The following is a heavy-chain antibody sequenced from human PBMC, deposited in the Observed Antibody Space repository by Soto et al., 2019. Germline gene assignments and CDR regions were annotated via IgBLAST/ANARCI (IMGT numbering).Heavy chain of an antibody. V-gene: IGHV4-39*01. CDR2: IYYSGST. CDR3: ARSPAGVPAAILRSWYFDL. CDR1: GGSISSSSYY. D-gene: IGHD2-2*02. Sequence: QLQLQESGPGLVKPSETLSLTCTVSGGSISSSSYYWGWIRQPPGKGLEWIGSIYYSGSTYYNPSLKSRVTISVDTSKNQFSLKLSSVTAADTAVYYCARSPAGVPAAILRSWYFDLWGRGTLVTVSS. J-gene: IGHJ2*01.